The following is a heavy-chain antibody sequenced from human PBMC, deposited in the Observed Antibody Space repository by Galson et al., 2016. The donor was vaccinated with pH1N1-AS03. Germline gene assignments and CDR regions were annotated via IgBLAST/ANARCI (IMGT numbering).Heavy chain of an antibody. V-gene: IGHV5-51*03. CDR2: IYPGDSDT. CDR3: ARRGHCTGISCYDLDS. CDR1: GDSFNTYW. D-gene: IGHD2-2*01. Sequence: QSGAEVKKPGESLKISRKGSGDSFNTYWIGWVRQMPGKGLEWMGIIYPGDSDTRYSPSFQGHVTISADASISTAYLQWSSLKASDTAIYYCARRGHCTGISCYDLDSWGQGTMVTVSS. J-gene: IGHJ4*02.